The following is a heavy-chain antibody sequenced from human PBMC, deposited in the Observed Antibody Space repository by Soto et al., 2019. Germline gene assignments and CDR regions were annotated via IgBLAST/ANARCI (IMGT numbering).Heavy chain of an antibody. Sequence: QITLKESGPTLVKSTQNLTLTCTFSGFSLTTGGVGVAWIRQPPRKALEWLAVIYWDDDKRYSPSLKSRLTITKDTSKNQVVLTMTNMDPLDTATYSCAHRLGIRNDYWGQGALVIVSS. CDR3: AHRLGIRNDY. CDR2: IYWDDDK. CDR1: GFSLTTGGVG. D-gene: IGHD1-26*01. V-gene: IGHV2-5*02. J-gene: IGHJ4*02.